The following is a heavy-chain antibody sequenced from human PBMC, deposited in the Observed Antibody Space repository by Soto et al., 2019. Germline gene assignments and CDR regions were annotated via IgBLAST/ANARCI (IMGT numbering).Heavy chain of an antibody. Sequence: PGGSLRLSCAASGCTFSSYAMSWVRQAPGKGLEWVSAISGSGGSTYYADSVKGRFTISRDNSKNTLYLQMNSLRAEDTAVYYWAEDQVIVVVPAVGLDYWGQGTLVTVSS. V-gene: IGHV3-23*01. CDR1: GCTFSSYA. J-gene: IGHJ4*02. CDR2: ISGSGGST. CDR3: AEDQVIVVVPAVGLDY. D-gene: IGHD2-2*01.